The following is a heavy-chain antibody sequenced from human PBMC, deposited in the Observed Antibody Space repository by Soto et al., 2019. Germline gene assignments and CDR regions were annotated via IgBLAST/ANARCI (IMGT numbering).Heavy chain of an antibody. CDR1: GFTVSNYH. CDR3: ARSGGGLDY. J-gene: IGHJ4*02. CDR2: VYADGAT. Sequence: EVQLVESGGGLVQPGESLRLSCAASGFTVSNYHMTWVRQAPGKGLEWVSAVYADGATSHADSVKDRFTVSRDNSRNTLNLQMRGLRAEDTVVYYCARSGGGLDYWGQGTLVTVSS. D-gene: IGHD3-10*01. V-gene: IGHV3-66*01.